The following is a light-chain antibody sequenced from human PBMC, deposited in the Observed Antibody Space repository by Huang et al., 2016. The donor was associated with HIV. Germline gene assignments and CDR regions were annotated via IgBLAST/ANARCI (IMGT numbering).Light chain of an antibody. CDR2: SAS. CDR1: QSLTSN. CDR3: QHYNNWPWWT. J-gene: IGKJ1*01. V-gene: IGKV3-15*01. Sequence: EVVMTQSPAILSVSPGERATLSCRASQSLTSNLAWYQQKPGQAPRLLIYSASTRATGIPARFSGSGSGTEFTLTISSLQSEDFAVYYCQHYNNWPWWTFGQGTKVEIK.